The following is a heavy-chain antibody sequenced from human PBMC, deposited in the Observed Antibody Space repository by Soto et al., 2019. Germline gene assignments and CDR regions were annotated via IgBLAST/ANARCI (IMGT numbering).Heavy chain of an antibody. D-gene: IGHD6-13*01. V-gene: IGHV1-18*01. CDR1: GYTFINYG. CDR3: ARDGPHIPAVGDV. CDR2: ISAYNGDK. Sequence: ASVNVSCQASGYTFINYGVSWVRHAPGQGLEWMGWISAYNGDKKYAQNVQGRVTLTTDTSTSTAYMEMRTLRSDDTAAYYCARDGPHIPAVGDVWGQGTTVTVSS. J-gene: IGHJ6*02.